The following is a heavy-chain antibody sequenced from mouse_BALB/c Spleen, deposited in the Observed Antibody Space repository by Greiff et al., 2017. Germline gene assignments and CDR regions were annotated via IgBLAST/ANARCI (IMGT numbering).Heavy chain of an antibody. CDR2: ISSGGGST. CDR3: ASPVYYDYAMDY. Sequence: DVKLVESGGGLVKPGGSLKLSCAASGFAFSSYDMSWVRQTPEKRLEWVAYISSGGGSTYYPDTVKGRFTISRDNAKNTLYLQMSSLKSEDTAMYYCASPVYYDYAMDYWGQGTSVTVSS. J-gene: IGHJ4*01. D-gene: IGHD1-1*01. CDR1: GFAFSSYD. V-gene: IGHV5-12-1*01.